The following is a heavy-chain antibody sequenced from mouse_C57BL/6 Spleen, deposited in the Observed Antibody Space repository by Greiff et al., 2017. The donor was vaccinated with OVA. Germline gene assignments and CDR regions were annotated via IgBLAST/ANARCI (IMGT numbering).Heavy chain of an antibody. D-gene: IGHD3-2*02. CDR1: GYTFTSYW. Sequence: QVQLKQPGAELVRPGTSVKLSCKASGYTFTSYWMHWVKQRPGQGLEWIGVIDPSDSYTNYNQKFKGKAKLTVDTSSSTAYMQLSSLTSEDSAVYYCARQTAQAPFDYWGQGTTLTVSS. J-gene: IGHJ2*01. CDR3: ARQTAQAPFDY. V-gene: IGHV1-59*01. CDR2: IDPSDSYT.